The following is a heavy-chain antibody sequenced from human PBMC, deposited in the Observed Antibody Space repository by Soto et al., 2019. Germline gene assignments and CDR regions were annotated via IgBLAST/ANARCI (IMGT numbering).Heavy chain of an antibody. Sequence: WIRQSPGKGLEWIGYISHSGLRHYRASLQSRLTMSVETSKNQLSLNLTSVTAADTAIYYCATSNTTCPGCYSWGQGTLVTVSS. CDR3: ATSNTTCPGCYS. CDR2: ISHSGLR. J-gene: IGHJ5*02. V-gene: IGHV4-59*01. D-gene: IGHD1-26*01.